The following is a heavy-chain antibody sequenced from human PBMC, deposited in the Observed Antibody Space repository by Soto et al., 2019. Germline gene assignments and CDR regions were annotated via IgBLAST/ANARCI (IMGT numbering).Heavy chain of an antibody. CDR1: GGSISSSNW. V-gene: IGHV4-4*02. CDR2: IYHSGST. J-gene: IGHJ4*02. D-gene: IGHD3-10*01. CDR3: ARMVRGVAYFDY. Sequence: SETLSLTCAVSGGSISSSNWWSWVRQPPGKGLEWIGEIYHSGSTYYNPSLKSRVTISVDTSKNQFSLKLSSVTAADTAVYYCARMVRGVAYFDYWGQGTLVTVSS.